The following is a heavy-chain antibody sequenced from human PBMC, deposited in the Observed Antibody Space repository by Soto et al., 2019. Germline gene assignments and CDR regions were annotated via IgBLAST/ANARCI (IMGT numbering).Heavy chain of an antibody. CDR1: GGSFSGYY. V-gene: IGHV4-34*01. D-gene: IGHD1-26*01. Sequence: PSETLSLTCAVYGGSFSGYYWSWIRQPPGKELERIREINHSGSTNYNPSLKSRVTISVDTSKNQFSLKLSSVTAADTALYYCARGLDIVGATLGYFDYWGQGTLVTVSS. J-gene: IGHJ4*02. CDR2: INHSGST. CDR3: ARGLDIVGATLGYFDY.